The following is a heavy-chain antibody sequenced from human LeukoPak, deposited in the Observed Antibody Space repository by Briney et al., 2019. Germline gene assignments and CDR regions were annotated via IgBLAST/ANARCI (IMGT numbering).Heavy chain of an antibody. D-gene: IGHD3-22*01. CDR2: IYHTGST. V-gene: IGHV4-4*07. J-gene: IGHJ3*02. CDR1: NGSLTSYY. Sequence: SETLSLTCSVSNGSLTSYYWSWIRQPAGKGLEWIGRIYHTGSTTYNPSLKSRVSMSVDTSKNQFSLNLGSVTAADTAVYYCARVHKPHYYDSSGYYDDAFDIWGQGTMVTVSS. CDR3: ARVHKPHYYDSSGYYDDAFDI.